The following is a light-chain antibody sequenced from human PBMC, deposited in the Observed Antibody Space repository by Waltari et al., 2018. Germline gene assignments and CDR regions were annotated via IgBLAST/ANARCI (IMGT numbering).Light chain of an antibody. CDR2: GAS. V-gene: IGKV3-20*01. J-gene: IGKJ3*01. Sequence: EIVLTQSPGTLSLSPGERATLSCRASQSISSNYLAWYQQKPGQAPSLLIYGASTRTTGIPDRFRAGGSGTDFTLTISRLEPEDSAVYYCQQYGDSPVFTFGPGTKVDIK. CDR3: QQYGDSPVFT. CDR1: QSISSNY.